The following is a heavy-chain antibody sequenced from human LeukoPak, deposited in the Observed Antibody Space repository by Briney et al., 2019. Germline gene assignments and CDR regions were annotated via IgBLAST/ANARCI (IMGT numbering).Heavy chain of an antibody. CDR1: GGSISSYY. V-gene: IGHV4-59*01. D-gene: IGHD3-3*01. Sequence: SETLSLTCTVSGGSISSYYWSWIRQPPGKGLEWIGYIYYSGSTNYNPSLKSRVTISVDTSKNQFSLKLSSVTAADTAVYYCAGGLFWSGYYTMYYFDYWGQGTLVTVSS. CDR3: AGGLFWSGYYTMYYFDY. J-gene: IGHJ4*02. CDR2: IYYSGST.